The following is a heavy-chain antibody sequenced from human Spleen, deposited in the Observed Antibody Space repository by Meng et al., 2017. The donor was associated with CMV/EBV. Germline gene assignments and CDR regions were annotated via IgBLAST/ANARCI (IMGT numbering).Heavy chain of an antibody. D-gene: IGHD3-22*01. CDR2: INPNSGGT. CDR3: ARSLFYYDSSEYYFDY. V-gene: IGHV1-2*02. Sequence: ASVKFSCKASTYTFTAYYMHWVRQAPGQGLEWMGWINPNSGGTNYAQKFQGRVTMTRDTSINTAYMELRRLRSDDTAVYYCARSLFYYDSSEYYFDYWGKGTLVTVSS. CDR1: TYTFTAYY. J-gene: IGHJ4*02.